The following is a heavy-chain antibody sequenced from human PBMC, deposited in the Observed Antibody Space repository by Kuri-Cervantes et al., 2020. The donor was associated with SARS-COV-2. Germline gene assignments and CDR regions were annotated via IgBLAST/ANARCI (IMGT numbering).Heavy chain of an antibody. CDR2: INHSGST. CDR1: GGSFSGYY. D-gene: IGHD1-26*01. J-gene: IGHJ4*02. Sequence: GSLRLSCAVYGGSFSGYYWSWIRQPPGKGLEWIGEINHSGSTNYNPSLKSRVTISVDTSKNQFSLKLSSVTAADTAVYYCAREGELLQMIDYWGQGTLVTVSS. CDR3: AREGELLQMIDY. V-gene: IGHV4-34*01.